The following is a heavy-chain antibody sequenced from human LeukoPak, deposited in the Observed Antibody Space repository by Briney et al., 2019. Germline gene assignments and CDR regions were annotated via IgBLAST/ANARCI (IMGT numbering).Heavy chain of an antibody. Sequence: GGSLRLSCAASGFTLSSFWMSWVRQTPGKGLEWVANIKQDGREGYYVDSVKGRFTISRDNARNSLYLQMNSLRAEDTAVYYCASLPGGKTAASEFDLRGRGTLVTVSS. J-gene: IGHJ2*01. D-gene: IGHD6-13*01. CDR3: ASLPGGKTAASEFDL. CDR1: GFTLSSFW. CDR2: IKQDGREG. V-gene: IGHV3-7*01.